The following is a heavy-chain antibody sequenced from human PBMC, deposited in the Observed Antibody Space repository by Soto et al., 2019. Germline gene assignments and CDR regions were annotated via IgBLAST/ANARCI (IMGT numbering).Heavy chain of an antibody. CDR3: ARDLVPAAILAWGYYYYYGMDV. D-gene: IGHD2-2*02. CDR2: IWYDGSNK. Sequence: PGGSLRLSCAASGLTFSSYGMHWVRQAPGKGLEWVAVIWYDGSNKYYADSVKGRFTISRDNSKNTLYLQMNSLRAEDTAVYYCARDLVPAAILAWGYYYYYGMDVWGQGTTVTAP. V-gene: IGHV3-33*01. CDR1: GLTFSSYG. J-gene: IGHJ6*02.